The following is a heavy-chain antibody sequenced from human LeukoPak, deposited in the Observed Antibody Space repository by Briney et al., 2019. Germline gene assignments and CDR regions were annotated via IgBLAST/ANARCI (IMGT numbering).Heavy chain of an antibody. CDR1: GFTFSSYS. J-gene: IGHJ6*03. Sequence: PGGSLRLSCAASGFTFSSYSMNWVRQAPGKGLEWVSSISSSSSYIYYADSVKGRFTISRDNAKNSLYLQMNSLRAEDTAVYYCARHVRFGGFYYYYYMDVWGKGTTVTISS. D-gene: IGHD3-10*01. V-gene: IGHV3-21*01. CDR2: ISSSSSYI. CDR3: ARHVRFGGFYYYYYMDV.